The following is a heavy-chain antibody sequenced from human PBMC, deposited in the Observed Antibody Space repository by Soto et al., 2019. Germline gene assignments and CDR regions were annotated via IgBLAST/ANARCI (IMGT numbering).Heavy chain of an antibody. CDR2: IYYSGST. Sequence: SETLSLTCTVSGGSISSFYWSWIRQPPGKGLEWIGYIYYSGSTNYNPSLKSRVTISVDTSKNQFSLKLSSVTAADTAVYYCARVRGNYYDSSGYYSGEYYFDYWGQGTLVTVSS. V-gene: IGHV4-59*01. CDR1: GGSISSFY. CDR3: ARVRGNYYDSSGYYSGEYYFDY. D-gene: IGHD3-22*01. J-gene: IGHJ4*02.